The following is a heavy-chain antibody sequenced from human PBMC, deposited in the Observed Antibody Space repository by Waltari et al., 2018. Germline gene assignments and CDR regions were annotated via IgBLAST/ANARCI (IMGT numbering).Heavy chain of an antibody. J-gene: IGHJ4*02. Sequence: QVQLVQSGAEVKKPGASVKVSCKASGYTFTGYHMHWVRPAPGQGLEWMGRINPNSGGTNYAQKFQGRVTMTRDTSISTAYMELSRLRSDDTAVYYCARENESSAAGTFDYWGQGTLVTVSS. CDR2: INPNSGGT. V-gene: IGHV1-2*06. CDR1: GYTFTGYH. CDR3: ARENESSAAGTFDY. D-gene: IGHD6-13*01.